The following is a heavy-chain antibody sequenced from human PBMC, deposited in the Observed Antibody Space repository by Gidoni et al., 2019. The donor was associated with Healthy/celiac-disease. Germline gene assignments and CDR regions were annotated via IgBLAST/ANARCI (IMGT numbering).Heavy chain of an antibody. Sequence: QVQLVQSGAEVKKPGASVKVSCKASGYTCTSYDINWVRQATGQGLEWMGWVNPNIGNPVYAQKFQGLVTMTRNTSISTAYMALSSLRSEDTAVYYCARVTVGATFWFDPWGQGTLVTVSS. J-gene: IGHJ5*02. D-gene: IGHD1-26*01. CDR2: VNPNIGNP. CDR1: GYTCTSYD. V-gene: IGHV1-8*01. CDR3: ARVTVGATFWFDP.